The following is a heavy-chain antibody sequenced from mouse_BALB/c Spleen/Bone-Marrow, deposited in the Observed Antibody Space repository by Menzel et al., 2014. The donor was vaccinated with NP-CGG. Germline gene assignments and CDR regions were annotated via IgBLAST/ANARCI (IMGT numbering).Heavy chain of an antibody. CDR1: GFTFSSFG. CDR2: ISMHISTI. V-gene: IGHV5-17*02. D-gene: IGHD2-14*01. Sequence: EVKVVESGGGLVQPGGSRKLSCAASGFTFSSFGMHWVRQAPEKGLEWVAYISMHISTIYYADTVKGRFTISRDNPKNTLFLQMTSLRSEDTAMYYCARDVPLYDVGYFDYWGQGTTLTVSS. J-gene: IGHJ2*01. CDR3: ARDVPLYDVGYFDY.